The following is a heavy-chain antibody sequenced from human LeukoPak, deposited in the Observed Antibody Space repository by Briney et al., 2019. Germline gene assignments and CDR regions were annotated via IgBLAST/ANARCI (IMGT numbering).Heavy chain of an antibody. CDR1: GFTFSTCA. CDR3: AKLETTVTTKPQDY. J-gene: IGHJ4*02. CDR2: IRSDGSNE. Sequence: GGSLRLSCAASGFTFSTCAMHWVRQAPGKGLEWVSAIRSDGSNEWYVDSVKGRFTISRDNSKNTLFLQMSGLRTEDTAVYYCAKLETTVTTKPQDYWGQGTLVTVSS. V-gene: IGHV3-30*02. D-gene: IGHD4-17*01.